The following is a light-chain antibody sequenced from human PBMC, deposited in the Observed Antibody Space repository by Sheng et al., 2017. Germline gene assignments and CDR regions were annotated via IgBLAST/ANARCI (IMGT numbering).Light chain of an antibody. Sequence: QTVVTQEPSLTVSPGGTVTLTCASSTGAVTSGFYASWFQQKPGQAPRALIYSTNISHSWTPARFSGSLLGGKAVLTLSVVQPEDEAEYYCLIYYGGAHVFGTGTKVTVL. CDR3: LIYYGGAHV. V-gene: IGLV7-43*01. CDR2: STN. CDR1: TGAVTSGFY. J-gene: IGLJ1*01.